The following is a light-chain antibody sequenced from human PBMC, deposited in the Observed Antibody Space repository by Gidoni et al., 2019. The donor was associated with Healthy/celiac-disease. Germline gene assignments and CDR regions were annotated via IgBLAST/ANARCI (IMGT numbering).Light chain of an antibody. CDR2: EVS. Sequence: QPALTQPPPASGSPGQPVTISCTGTSSDVGGYNSVSWYQQHPDKAPKLMIYEVSRRPSGVPDRFSGSKSGNTASLTVAGLQAEDEADYYYSSYAGSNNLVFGGGTKLTVL. CDR1: SSDVGGYNS. CDR3: SSYAGSNNLV. J-gene: IGLJ2*01. V-gene: IGLV2-8*01.